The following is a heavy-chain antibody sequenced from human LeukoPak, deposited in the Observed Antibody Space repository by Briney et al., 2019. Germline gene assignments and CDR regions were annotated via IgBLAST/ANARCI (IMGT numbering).Heavy chain of an antibody. V-gene: IGHV4-31*03. CDR2: IYYSGST. D-gene: IGHD3-10*01. J-gene: IGHJ4*03. CDR3: ARYYFGSGSYFDY. CDR1: GGSISSGSCY. Sequence: SETLSLTCTVSGGSISSGSCYWSWIRQHPGKGLECIGYIYYSGSTYYNPSLKSRVTISVDTSKKQFSLKLSSVTAADTAVYYCARYYFGSGSYFDYWGQGTLVTVSS.